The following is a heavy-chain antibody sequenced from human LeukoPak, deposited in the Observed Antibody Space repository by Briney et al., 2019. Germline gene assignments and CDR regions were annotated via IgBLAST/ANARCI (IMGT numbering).Heavy chain of an antibody. D-gene: IGHD5-12*01. Sequence: SVKVSCKASGGTFSSYAISWVRQAPGQGLEWMGGIIPIFGTANYAQKFQGRVTITADESTSTAYMELSSLRSEDTAVYYCAREPGYSGYVLLYWGQGTLVTVPS. J-gene: IGHJ4*02. V-gene: IGHV1-69*13. CDR1: GGTFSSYA. CDR3: AREPGYSGYVLLY. CDR2: IIPIFGTA.